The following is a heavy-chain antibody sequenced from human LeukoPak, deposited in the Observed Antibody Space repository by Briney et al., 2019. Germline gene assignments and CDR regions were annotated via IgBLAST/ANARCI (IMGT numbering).Heavy chain of an antibody. D-gene: IGHD3-3*01. V-gene: IGHV3-11*01. CDR2: ISKTGTSI. Sequence: GGSLRLSCTASGLNFSVYYMTWIRQAPGNGLGAPGNGLEWLSHISKTGTSIYYADSVRGRFTISRDNAKNSLYLHMNGPRAEDTAVYYCVAGVALDYWGQGALVTVSS. CDR1: GLNFSVYY. CDR3: VAGVALDY. J-gene: IGHJ4*02.